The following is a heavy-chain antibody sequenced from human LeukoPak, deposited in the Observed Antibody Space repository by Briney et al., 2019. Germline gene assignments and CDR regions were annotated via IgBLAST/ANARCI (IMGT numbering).Heavy chain of an antibody. CDR2: TSGSGGST. D-gene: IGHD2-15*01. J-gene: IGHJ4*02. Sequence: GGSLRLSCAASGFTFSSYATSWVRQAPGKGLEWVSATSGSGGSTNYADSVKGRFTISRDNSKNTLYLQMNSLRAEDTAVYYCAKDYCSGGSCYSSNYWGQGTLVTVSS. V-gene: IGHV3-23*01. CDR3: AKDYCSGGSCYSSNY. CDR1: GFTFSSYA.